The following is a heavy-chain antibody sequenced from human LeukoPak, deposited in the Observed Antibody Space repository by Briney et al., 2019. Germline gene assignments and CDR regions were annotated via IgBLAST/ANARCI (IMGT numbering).Heavy chain of an antibody. J-gene: IGHJ3*01. V-gene: IGHV1-69*01. CDR2: IIPKYSAS. D-gene: IGHD3-3*02. CDR3: VRPDRIFGVPAAFDA. CDR1: GGSFSDYP. Sequence: SSVKVSCKSSGGSFSDYPINWVRQAPGQGLEWLGGIIPKYSASNYAQAFQGRVTITADESTNTVYMEMSGLRPDDTAVYYCVRPDRIFGVPAAFDAWGQGTLVAVSS.